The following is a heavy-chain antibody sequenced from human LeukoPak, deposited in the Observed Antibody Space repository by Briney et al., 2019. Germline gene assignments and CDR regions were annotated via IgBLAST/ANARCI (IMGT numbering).Heavy chain of an antibody. V-gene: IGHV1-69*04. CDR2: IIPILGIA. D-gene: IGHD2-2*01. Sequence: ASVKVSCKASGGTFSSYAISWVRQAPGQGLEWMGRIIPILGIANYAQKFQGRVTITADKSTSTAYMELRSLRSDDTAVYYCARDPHIVVVPAAPFHYWGQGTLATVSS. CDR3: ARDPHIVVVPAAPFHY. CDR1: GGTFSSYA. J-gene: IGHJ4*02.